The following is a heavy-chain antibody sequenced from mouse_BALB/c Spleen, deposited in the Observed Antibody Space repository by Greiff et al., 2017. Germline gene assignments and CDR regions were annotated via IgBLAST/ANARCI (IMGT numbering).Heavy chain of an antibody. CDR2: INPSSGYT. D-gene: IGHD1-1*01. V-gene: IGHV1-4*01. CDR3: ARRGTTGFAY. CDR1: GYTFTSYT. Sequence: QVHVKQSGAELARPGASVKMSCKASGYTFTSYTMHWVKQRPGQGLEWIGYINPSSGYTNYNQKFKDKATLTADKSSSTAYMQLSSLTSEDSAVYYCARRGTTGFAYWGQGTLVTVSA. J-gene: IGHJ3*01.